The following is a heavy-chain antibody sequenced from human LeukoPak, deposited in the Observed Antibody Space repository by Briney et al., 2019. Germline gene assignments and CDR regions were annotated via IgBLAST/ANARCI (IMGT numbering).Heavy chain of an antibody. CDR2: IYTSGIT. CDR3: ARHYLEAESKHIYFDYFDY. J-gene: IGHJ4*02. D-gene: IGHD3-9*01. V-gene: IGHV4-61*02. CDR1: GGSISSGSYY. Sequence: PSQTLSLTCTVSGGSISSGSYYWSWIRQPAGKGLEWIGRIYTSGITNYNPSLKSRVAISVDTSKNQFSLKLSSVTAADTAVYYCARHYLEAESKHIYFDYFDYWGQGTLVTVSS.